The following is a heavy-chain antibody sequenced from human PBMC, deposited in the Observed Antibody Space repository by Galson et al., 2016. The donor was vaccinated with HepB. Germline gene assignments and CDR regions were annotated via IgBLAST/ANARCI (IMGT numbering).Heavy chain of an antibody. J-gene: IGHJ4*02. V-gene: IGHV3-21*01. CDR1: GFTFRTYT. CDR2: ISDGSSYI. CDR3: ATRSSGCYYFGY. D-gene: IGHD6-19*01. Sequence: SLRLSCAASGFTFRTYTLNWVRQAPGKGLEWVSSISDGSSYIYYADSVKGRFTISRDNAKNSLYLQMNSLRAEDTAVYYCATRSSGCYYFGYWGQGTLVTVSS.